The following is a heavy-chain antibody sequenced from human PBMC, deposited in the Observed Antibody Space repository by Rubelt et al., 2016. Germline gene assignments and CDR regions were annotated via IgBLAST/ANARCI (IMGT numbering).Heavy chain of an antibody. CDR3: ARDAVTTRGGYYYMDV. Sequence: RGGLEWVSAISGSGGSTYYADSVKGRFTISRDNSKNTLYLQMNSLRAEDTAVYYCARDAVTTRGGYYYMDVWGKGTTVTVSS. V-gene: IGHV3-23*01. CDR2: ISGSGGST. D-gene: IGHD4-17*01. J-gene: IGHJ6*03.